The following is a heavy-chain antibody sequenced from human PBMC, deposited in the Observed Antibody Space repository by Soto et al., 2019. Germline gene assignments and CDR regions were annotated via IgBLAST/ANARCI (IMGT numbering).Heavy chain of an antibody. CDR2: ISPSGDSI. Sequence: EGQLGESGGGLVHPGGSLRLSCAASGFDFKTYEMKWVRQVPGQGLEWVAYISPSGDSIHYSDSVKGRFTISRDNAKNSLFLQMNSLRVDDTAIYYCTSGLSVGRWFDPWGPGTLVTVSS. D-gene: IGHD1-26*01. J-gene: IGHJ5*02. V-gene: IGHV3-48*03. CDR1: GFDFKTYE. CDR3: TSGLSVGRWFDP.